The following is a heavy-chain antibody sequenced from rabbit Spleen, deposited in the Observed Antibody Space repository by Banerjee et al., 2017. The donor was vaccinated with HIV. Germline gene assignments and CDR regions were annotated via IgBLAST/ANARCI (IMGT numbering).Heavy chain of an antibody. V-gene: IGHV1S45*01. D-gene: IGHD5-1*01. CDR2: INTATGKP. CDR3: ARSPSFGTTL. CDR1: GFSFTDRDV. J-gene: IGHJ4*01. Sequence: QEQLEESGGGLVKPEGSLTLTCKASGFSFTDRDVMCWVRQAPGKGLEWIACINTATGKPVYATWAKGRFTISRTSSTTVTLQLTSLTAADTATYFCARSPSFGTTLWGPGTLVPS.